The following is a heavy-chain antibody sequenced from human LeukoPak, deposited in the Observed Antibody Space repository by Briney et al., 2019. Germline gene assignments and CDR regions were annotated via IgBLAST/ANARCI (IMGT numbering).Heavy chain of an antibody. Sequence: GGSLRLSCAASGFPFRCFAMLGLRQAPGEGLEWVSLICYSGANSYYTDSVRGRFTSSRDNSKDTLFLQMNSLRAEDTAIYYCARDMQLSTWGLGTMVTVSS. D-gene: IGHD3-16*02. CDR2: ICYSGANS. J-gene: IGHJ3*01. CDR3: ARDMQLST. CDR1: GFPFRCFA. V-gene: IGHV3-23*01.